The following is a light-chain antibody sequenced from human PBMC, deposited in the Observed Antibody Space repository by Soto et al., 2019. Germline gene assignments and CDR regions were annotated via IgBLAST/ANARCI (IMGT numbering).Light chain of an antibody. CDR3: QQYDTYSRT. CDR1: QSVSNW. J-gene: IGKJ1*01. V-gene: IGKV1-5*03. CDR2: AGS. Sequence: DIQMTQSPSALSASVGDRVTITCRASQSVSNWLAWYRQKPGEAPKLLIYAGSTLERGVPSRFSGSGSVTEFTITISSLQPDDFATFYCQQYDTYSRTFGQGTKVEVK.